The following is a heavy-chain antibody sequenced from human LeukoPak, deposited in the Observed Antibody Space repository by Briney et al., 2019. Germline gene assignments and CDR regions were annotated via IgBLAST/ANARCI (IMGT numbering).Heavy chain of an antibody. CDR3: ARGTHARLGY. V-gene: IGHV4-59*01. D-gene: IGHD3-22*01. Sequence: SETLFLTCTVSGGSISSYYWSWIRQPPGKGLEWIGYIYYSGSTNYNPSLKSRVTISVDTSKNQFSLKLSSVTAADTAVYYCARGTHARLGYWGQGTLVTVSS. CDR2: IYYSGST. CDR1: GGSISSYY. J-gene: IGHJ4*02.